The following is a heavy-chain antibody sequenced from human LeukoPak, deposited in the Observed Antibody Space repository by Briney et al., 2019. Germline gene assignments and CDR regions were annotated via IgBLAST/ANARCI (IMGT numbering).Heavy chain of an antibody. CDR1: GYTFTSYG. V-gene: IGHV1-18*01. D-gene: IGHD2-15*01. J-gene: IGHJ4*02. Sequence: ASVKVSCKASGYTFTSYGISWVRQAPGQGLEWMGWISAYNGNTNYAQKLRGRVTMTTDTSTSTAYMELRSLRSDDTAVYYCARHYCSGGSCYPGEVGDYFDYWGQGTLVTVSS. CDR2: ISAYNGNT. CDR3: ARHYCSGGSCYPGEVGDYFDY.